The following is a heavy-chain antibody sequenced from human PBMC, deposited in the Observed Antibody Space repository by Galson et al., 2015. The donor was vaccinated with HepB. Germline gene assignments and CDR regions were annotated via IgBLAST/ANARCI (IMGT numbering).Heavy chain of an antibody. CDR3: AKVQRPIAVAGTFDY. D-gene: IGHD6-19*01. V-gene: IGHV3-23*01. Sequence: SLRLSCAASGFTFSSYAMSWVRQAPGNGLEWVSTTSGSGDITYYADSVKGRFTISRDNSKNTLHLQMNSLRADDTAVYYCAKVQRPIAVAGTFDYWGQGILVTVSS. J-gene: IGHJ4*02. CDR1: GFTFSSYA. CDR2: TSGSGDIT.